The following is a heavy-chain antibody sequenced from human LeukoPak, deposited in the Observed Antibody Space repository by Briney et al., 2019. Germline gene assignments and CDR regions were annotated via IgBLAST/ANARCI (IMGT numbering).Heavy chain of an antibody. CDR2: IYHSGST. D-gene: IGHD4-11*01. CDR3: ARRYSNYFFDY. V-gene: IGHV4-38-2*01. CDR1: GYSISSGYY. J-gene: IGHJ4*02. Sequence: SETLSLTCAVSGYSISSGYYWGWIRPPPGKGLEWIGNIYHSGSTYYNPSLKSRVTVSVDTSKNQFSLKLSSVTAADTAVYYCARRYSNYFFDYWGQGTLVTVSS.